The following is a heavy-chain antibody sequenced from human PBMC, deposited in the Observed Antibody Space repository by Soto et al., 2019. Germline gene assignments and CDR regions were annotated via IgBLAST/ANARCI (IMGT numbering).Heavy chain of an antibody. CDR2: IYSSGNT. V-gene: IGHV4-31*03. CDR1: GGYSRSGGYY. CDR3: ARETMDSLTYLYGMDV. D-gene: IGHD3-10*01. J-gene: IGHJ6*02. Sequence: SETLSLTCTVSGGYSRSGGYYWNWIRRYPGKGLEWIGNIYSSGNTYYNPSLKSRVSISMDTSKFQFSLKLSSVTAADTAVYYCARETMDSLTYLYGMDVWGQGTTVTVSS.